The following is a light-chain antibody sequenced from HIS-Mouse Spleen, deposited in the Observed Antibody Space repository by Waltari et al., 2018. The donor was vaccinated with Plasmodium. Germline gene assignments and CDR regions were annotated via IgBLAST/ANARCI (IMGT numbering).Light chain of an antibody. J-gene: IGKJ1*01. Sequence: IVLTQSPGTLSLSQGERATLSCRASQSVSSSYLAWYQQKPGQAPRLLIYGASSRATGIPDRFSGSGSGTDFTLTISRLEPEDFAVYYCQQYGSSGTFGQGTKVEIK. CDR2: GAS. CDR1: QSVSSSY. CDR3: QQYGSSGT. V-gene: IGKV3-20*01.